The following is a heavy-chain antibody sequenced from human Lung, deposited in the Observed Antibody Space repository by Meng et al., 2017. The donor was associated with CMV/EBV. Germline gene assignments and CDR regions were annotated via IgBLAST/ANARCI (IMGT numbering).Heavy chain of an antibody. J-gene: IGHJ3*02. CDR2: IFYSRTT. V-gene: IGHV4-39*07. CDR3: ARVRDVLVVFTTLAFDI. D-gene: IGHD2-15*01. Sequence: SETLSLXCTVSGGSISSSSYYWVRIRQPPGKGLEWIGTIFYSRTTSYNPSLKSRVTISVESSNKDFSLTLNSVTAADTAVYYCARVRDVLVVFTTLAFDIWGQGXMVTVSS. CDR1: GGSISSSSYY.